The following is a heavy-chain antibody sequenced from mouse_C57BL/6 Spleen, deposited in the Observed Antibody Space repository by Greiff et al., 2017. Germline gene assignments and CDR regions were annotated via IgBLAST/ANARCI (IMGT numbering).Heavy chain of an antibody. CDR3: ARDGGSYGAMDY. CDR1: GFTFSDYG. J-gene: IGHJ4*01. Sequence: EVQGVESGGGLVKPGGSLKLSCAASGFTFSDYGMHWVRQAPEKGLEWVAYISSGSSTIYYADTVTGRFTISRDTATNTLFLQMTSLRSEDTAMYYCARDGGSYGAMDYWGQGTSVTVSS. V-gene: IGHV5-17*01. CDR2: ISSGSSTI. D-gene: IGHD1-1*02.